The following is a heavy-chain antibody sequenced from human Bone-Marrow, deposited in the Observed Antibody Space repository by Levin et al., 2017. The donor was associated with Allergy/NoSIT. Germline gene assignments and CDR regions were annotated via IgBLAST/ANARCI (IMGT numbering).Heavy chain of an antibody. D-gene: IGHD3-10*01. CDR3: ARAVYGHAFDH. CDR2: IYSDGRT. CDR1: GLAVSRNY. Sequence: PSETLSLTCAASGLAVSRNYMDWVRQAPGKGLEWVSLIYSDGRTEYADSVKGRFTISRDDSKNTLYLQMNSLRAEDTAVYYCARAVYGHAFDHWGQGTLVIVSS. V-gene: IGHV3-66*02. J-gene: IGHJ4*02.